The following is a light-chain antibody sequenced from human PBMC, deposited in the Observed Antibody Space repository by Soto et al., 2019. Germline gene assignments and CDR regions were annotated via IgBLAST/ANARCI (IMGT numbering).Light chain of an antibody. CDR2: SNN. Sequence: QSVLTQPPSASGTPGQRVTISCSGSSSNIGSNTVNWYQQLPGPAPKLLIYSNNQRPSGVPDRFSGSKSGPSASLAISGLQSEDGADYYCAAWDDSLNGAVFGGGTQLTVL. CDR1: SSNIGSNT. J-gene: IGLJ7*01. CDR3: AAWDDSLNGAV. V-gene: IGLV1-44*01.